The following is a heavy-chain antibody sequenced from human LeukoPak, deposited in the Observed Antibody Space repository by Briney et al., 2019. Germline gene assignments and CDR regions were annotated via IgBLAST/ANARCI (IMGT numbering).Heavy chain of an antibody. Sequence: ASVKVSCKASGYTFTSYYMHWVRQAPGQGLEWMGWINPNSGGTNYAQKFQGRVTMTRDTSISTAYMELIRLRSADTAVYYCARVGRAFTARSSFFDYWGQGTLVTVSS. CDR3: ARVGRAFTARSSFFDY. J-gene: IGHJ4*02. V-gene: IGHV1-2*02. D-gene: IGHD6-6*01. CDR1: GYTFTSYY. CDR2: INPNSGGT.